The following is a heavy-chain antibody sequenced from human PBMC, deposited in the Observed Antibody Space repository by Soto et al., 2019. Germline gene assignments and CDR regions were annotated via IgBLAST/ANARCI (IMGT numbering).Heavy chain of an antibody. Sequence: PSETLSLTCAVYSGSFSGYYWSWIRQPPGKGLEWIGEINHSGSTNYNPSLKSRVTISVDTSKNQFSLKLSSVTAADTAVYYCARAQPREEDYDFWSGYFYSTWFDPWGKGTLVTVSS. J-gene: IGHJ5*02. CDR1: SGSFSGYY. V-gene: IGHV4-34*01. D-gene: IGHD3-3*01. CDR3: ARAQPREEDYDFWSGYFYSTWFDP. CDR2: INHSGST.